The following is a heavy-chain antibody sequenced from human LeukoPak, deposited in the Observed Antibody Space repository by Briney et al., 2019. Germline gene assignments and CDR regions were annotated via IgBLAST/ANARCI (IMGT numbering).Heavy chain of an antibody. CDR1: GFTFSSYA. V-gene: IGHV3-23*01. CDR2: ISGSGGST. D-gene: IGHD4-17*01. J-gene: IGHJ5*02. CDR3: AKDSPYGDYEGNWFDP. Sequence: GGSLRLSCAASGFTFSSYAMSWVRQAPGKGLEWVSAISGSGGSTYYADSVKGRFTIPRDNSKNTVYLQMNSLRAEDTAVYYCAKDSPYGDYEGNWFDPWGQGTLVTVSS.